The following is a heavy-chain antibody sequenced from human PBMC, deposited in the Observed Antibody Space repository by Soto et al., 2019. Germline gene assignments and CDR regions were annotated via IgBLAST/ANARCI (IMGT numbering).Heavy chain of an antibody. D-gene: IGHD3-10*01. CDR3: ARHSEERITRVRGVIQPSYWYFDL. J-gene: IGHJ2*01. Sequence: SETLSLTCTVSGGSISSSSYYWGWIRQPPGKGLEWIGSIYYSGSTYYNPSLKSRVTISVDTSKNQFSLKLSSVTAADTAVYYCARHSEERITRVRGVIQPSYWYFDLWGRGILVTVSS. CDR2: IYYSGST. CDR1: GGSISSSSYY. V-gene: IGHV4-39*01.